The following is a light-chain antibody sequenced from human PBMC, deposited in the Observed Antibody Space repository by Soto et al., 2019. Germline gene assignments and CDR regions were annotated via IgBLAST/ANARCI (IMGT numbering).Light chain of an antibody. CDR1: QSVGIN. Sequence: EIVMTPSPATLSVSPGERATLYCRASQSVGINLAWYQQKPGQAPRLLIYDASTRATGIPARFSGSGSGTEFTLTISSLQSEDFAVYHCQQYDKWPRTFGQGTKVDIK. CDR2: DAS. V-gene: IGKV3-15*01. J-gene: IGKJ1*01. CDR3: QQYDKWPRT.